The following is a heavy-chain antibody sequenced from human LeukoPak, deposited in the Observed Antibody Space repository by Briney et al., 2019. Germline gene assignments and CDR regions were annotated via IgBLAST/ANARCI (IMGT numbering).Heavy chain of an antibody. D-gene: IGHD5-24*01. CDR2: IYYSGST. J-gene: IGHJ4*02. CDR1: GGSISSYY. CDR3: ARHREMATIYYFDY. Sequence: NPSETLSLTCTVSGGSISSYYWSWIRQPPGKGLEWIGYIYYSGSTYYNLSLKSRVAISVDTSKNQFSLKLSSVTAADTAVYYCARHREMATIYYFDYWGQGTLVTVSS. V-gene: IGHV4-59*08.